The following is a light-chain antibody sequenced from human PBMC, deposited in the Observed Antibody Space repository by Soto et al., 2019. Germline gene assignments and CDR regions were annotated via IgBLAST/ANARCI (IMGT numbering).Light chain of an antibody. V-gene: IGKV3-20*01. Sequence: EIVLTQSPGTLSLTPGERATLSCRASQSVPGNYLAWLQHKPGQAPRLLIYGASNRATDTPARFSGSGSGTDFTLIITRLEPEDFAVYYCHQYTSPPWTLGQGTRLEIK. J-gene: IGKJ1*01. CDR3: HQYTSPPWT. CDR2: GAS. CDR1: QSVPGNY.